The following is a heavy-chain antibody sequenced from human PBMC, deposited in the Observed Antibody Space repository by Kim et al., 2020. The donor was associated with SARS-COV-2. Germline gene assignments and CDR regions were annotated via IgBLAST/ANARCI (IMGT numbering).Heavy chain of an antibody. CDR2: INDSGDSV. J-gene: IGHJ4*02. D-gene: IGHD2-2*02. CDR3: AKGDCSSTSCYTTDY. V-gene: IGHV3-23*01. Sequence: GGSLRLSCAASGFTFGSYAMSWVRQAPGKGLEWVSIINDSGDSVQYVDSVKGRFTISRDNSKNTLYLQMNSLRDEDTAVYYCAKGDCSSTSCYTTDYWGRGTLVTVSS. CDR1: GFTFGSYA.